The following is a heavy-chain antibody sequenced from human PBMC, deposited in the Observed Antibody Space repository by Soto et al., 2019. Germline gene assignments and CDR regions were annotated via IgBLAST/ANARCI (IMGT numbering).Heavy chain of an antibody. CDR3: ATERRPQSSWRGPFAY. J-gene: IGHJ4*02. V-gene: IGHV1-69*01. D-gene: IGHD6-13*01. CDR1: GGTFSTYA. CDR2: VIPIFGTA. Sequence: QVPLVQSGAEVKKPGSSVKVSCKASGGTFSTYAISWVRQAPGQGLEWMGGVIPIFGTANYAQKFQGRVTITADVSTRTAYIELSSLRSEDTAVYYCATERRPQSSWRGPFAYWGQGTLVTVSS.